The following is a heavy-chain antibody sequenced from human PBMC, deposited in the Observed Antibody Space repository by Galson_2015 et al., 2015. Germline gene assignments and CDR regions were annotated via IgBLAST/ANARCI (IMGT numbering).Heavy chain of an antibody. CDR1: GFTVSSNY. V-gene: IGHV3-53*01. J-gene: IGHJ4*02. D-gene: IGHD6-6*01. CDR3: ARDSSPWYFDY. Sequence: SLRLSCAASGFTVSSNYMSWVRQAPGKGLEWVSVIDSGGSTYYADSVKGRFTISRDNSKNTLYLQMNSLRAEDTAVYYCARDSSPWYFDYWGQGTLVPVSS. CDR2: IDSGGST.